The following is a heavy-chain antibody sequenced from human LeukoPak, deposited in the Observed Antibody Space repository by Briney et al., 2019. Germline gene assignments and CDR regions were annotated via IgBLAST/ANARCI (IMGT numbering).Heavy chain of an antibody. CDR2: IYYSGST. CDR3: ARTSLQYYFDY. CDR1: GGSISSYY. J-gene: IGHJ4*02. D-gene: IGHD4-11*01. V-gene: IGHV4-59*06. Sequence: SETLSLTCTVSGGSISSYYWSWIRQPPGKGLEWIGYIYYSGSTYYNPSLKSRVTISVDTSKNQFSLKLSSVTAADTAVYYCARTSLQYYFDYWGQGTLVTVSS.